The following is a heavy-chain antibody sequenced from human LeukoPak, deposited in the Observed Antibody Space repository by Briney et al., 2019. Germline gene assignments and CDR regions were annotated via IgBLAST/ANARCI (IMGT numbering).Heavy chain of an antibody. CDR3: ARDCSSTSCYPY. D-gene: IGHD2-2*01. CDR1: GGSISSGGYS. V-gene: IGHV4-30-2*01. CDR2: IYHSGST. J-gene: IGHJ4*02. Sequence: PSQTLSLTCAVSGGSISSGGYSWSWIRQPPGKGLEWIGYIYHSGSTYYNPSLKSRVTISVDRSKNQFSLKLSSVTAADTAVYYCARDCSSTSCYPYWGQGTLVTVSS.